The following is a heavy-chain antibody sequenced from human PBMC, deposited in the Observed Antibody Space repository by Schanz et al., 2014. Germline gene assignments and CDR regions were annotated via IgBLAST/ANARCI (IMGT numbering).Heavy chain of an antibody. D-gene: IGHD1-1*01. CDR1: GFTFSDFG. CDR3: AKDLTTWTIPRRFDY. V-gene: IGHV3-30*02. Sequence: QVQLVESGGAVVQPGGSLRLSCAATGFTFSDFGMHWVRQASGKGLEWVALIPCDYGSHYYADSVKGRFTISRDNTKNSLYLQMNSLTTDDTAFYYCAKDLTTWTIPRRFDYWGRGTLVTVSS. CDR2: IPCDYGSH. J-gene: IGHJ4*02.